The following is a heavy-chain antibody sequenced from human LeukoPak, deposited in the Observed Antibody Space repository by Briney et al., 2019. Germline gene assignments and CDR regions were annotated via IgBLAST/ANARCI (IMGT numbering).Heavy chain of an antibody. CDR2: IYYSGSS. J-gene: IGHJ4*02. V-gene: IGHV4-59*01. CDR1: GGSISGYH. Sequence: SETLSLTCNVSGGSISGYHWSWIRQPPGKGLEWLGYIYYSGSSDYNPSLKSRVTISADTSKNQFSLKLSSVTAADTAVYYCARQGAAGTKGGGGYFDYWGQGTLVTVSS. CDR3: ARQGAAGTKGGGGYFDY. D-gene: IGHD6-13*01.